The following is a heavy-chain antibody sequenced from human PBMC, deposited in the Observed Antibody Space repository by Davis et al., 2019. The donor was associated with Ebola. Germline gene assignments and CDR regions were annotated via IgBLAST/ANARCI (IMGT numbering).Heavy chain of an antibody. D-gene: IGHD5-12*01. CDR1: GGSISSSSYY. CDR2: IYYSGST. Sequence: SETLSLTCTVSGGSISSSSYYWGWIRQPPGKGLEWIGSIYYSGSTYYNPSLKSRVTISVDTSKNQFSLKLSSVTAADTAVYYCARLGYSGYDPYYYYYYGMDVWGQGTTVTVSS. V-gene: IGHV4-39*01. J-gene: IGHJ6*02. CDR3: ARLGYSGYDPYYYYYYGMDV.